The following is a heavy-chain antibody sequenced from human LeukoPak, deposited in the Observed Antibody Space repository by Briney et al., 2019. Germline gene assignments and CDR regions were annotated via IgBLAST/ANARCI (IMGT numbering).Heavy chain of an antibody. CDR2: ISYDGSSK. Sequence: PGRSLRLSCAASGFTFSSYGMHWVRQAPGKGLEWVAVISYDGSSKYYADSVKGRFTISRDNSKNTLYLQMNSLRAEDTAVYYCAKIASSSSLLDYWGQGTLVTVSS. CDR1: GFTFSSYG. D-gene: IGHD6-6*01. V-gene: IGHV3-30*18. J-gene: IGHJ4*02. CDR3: AKIASSSSLLDY.